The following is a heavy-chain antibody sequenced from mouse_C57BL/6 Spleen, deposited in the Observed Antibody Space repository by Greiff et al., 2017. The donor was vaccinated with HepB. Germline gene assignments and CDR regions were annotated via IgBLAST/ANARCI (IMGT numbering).Heavy chain of an antibody. D-gene: IGHD1-1*01. CDR1: GYSFTGYN. V-gene: IGHV1-42*01. J-gene: IGHJ1*03. Sequence: VQLQQSGPELVKPGASVKISCKASGYSFTGYNMNWVKQSPEKSLEWIGEINPSTGGTTYNQKFKAKATLTVDKSSSTAYMQLKSLTTEDSAVYYCARWDYYCSSYWYFGVWGTGTTVTVSS. CDR2: INPSTGGT. CDR3: ARWDYYCSSYWYFGV.